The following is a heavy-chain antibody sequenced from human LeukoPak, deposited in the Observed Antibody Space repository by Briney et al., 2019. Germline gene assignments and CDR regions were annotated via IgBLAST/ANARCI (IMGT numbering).Heavy chain of an antibody. CDR1: GYTFTGYY. CDR3: ARELLGYCSSTSCYNGRYNWFDP. CDR2: INPNSGGT. J-gene: IGHJ5*02. D-gene: IGHD2-2*02. Sequence: GASVKVSCKASGYTFTGYYMHWVRQAPGQGLEWMGWINPNSGGTNYAQKFQGRVTMTRDMSISTAYMELSRLRSDDTAVYYCARELLGYCSSTSCYNGRYNWFDPWGQGTLVTVSS. V-gene: IGHV1-2*02.